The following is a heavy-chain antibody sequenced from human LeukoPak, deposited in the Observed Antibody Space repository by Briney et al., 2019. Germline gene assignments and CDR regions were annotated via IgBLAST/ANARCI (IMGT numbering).Heavy chain of an antibody. CDR2: INHSGST. Sequence: PSETLSLTCTVSGGSISSSSYYWGWIRQPPGKGLEWIGEINHSGSTNYNPSLKSRVTISVDTSKNQFSLKLSSVTAADTAVYYCARGGITGTPLFLRHWGQGTLVTVSS. CDR3: ARGGITGTPLFLRH. J-gene: IGHJ4*02. V-gene: IGHV4-39*07. D-gene: IGHD1-7*01. CDR1: GGSISSSSYY.